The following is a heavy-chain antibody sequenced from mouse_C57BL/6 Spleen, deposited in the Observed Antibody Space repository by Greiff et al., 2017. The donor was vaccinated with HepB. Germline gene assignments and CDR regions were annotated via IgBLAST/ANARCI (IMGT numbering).Heavy chain of an antibody. CDR1: GYSITSGYY. CDR3: ARVGVDLLDV. J-gene: IGHJ1*03. CDR2: ISYDGSN. V-gene: IGHV3-6*01. Sequence: EVQRVESGPGLVKPSQSLSLTCSVTGYSITSGYYWNWIRQFPGNKLEWMGYISYDGSNNYNPSLKNRISITRDTSKNQFFLKLNSVTTEDTATYYCARVGVDLLDVWGTGTTVTVSS.